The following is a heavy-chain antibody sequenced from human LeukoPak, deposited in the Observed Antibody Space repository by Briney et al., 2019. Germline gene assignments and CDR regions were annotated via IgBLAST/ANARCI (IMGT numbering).Heavy chain of an antibody. Sequence: SVKVSCKASGGTFSSYAISWVRQAPGQGLEWMGRIIPIFGTANYAQKFQGRVTITTDESTSTAYMELSSLRSEDTAVYYCARVGKYCSGGSCAWVFDYWGQGTLVTVSS. D-gene: IGHD2-15*01. CDR3: ARVGKYCSGGSCAWVFDY. CDR2: IIPIFGTA. J-gene: IGHJ4*02. V-gene: IGHV1-69*05. CDR1: GGTFSSYA.